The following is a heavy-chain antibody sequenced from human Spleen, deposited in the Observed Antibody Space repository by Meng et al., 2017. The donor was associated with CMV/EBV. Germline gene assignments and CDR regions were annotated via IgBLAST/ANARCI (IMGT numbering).Heavy chain of an antibody. Sequence: YGISWVRQVPGQGLEWMGWIRPYDGDINYARKFRGRVTMTTDTSTTTAYMELRSLRSDDTAVYYCARDLEYCGSSSCFEDCFDPWGQGTLVTVSS. V-gene: IGHV1-18*01. D-gene: IGHD2-2*01. CDR1: YG. CDR2: IRPYDGDI. J-gene: IGHJ5*02. CDR3: ARDLEYCGSSSCFEDCFDP.